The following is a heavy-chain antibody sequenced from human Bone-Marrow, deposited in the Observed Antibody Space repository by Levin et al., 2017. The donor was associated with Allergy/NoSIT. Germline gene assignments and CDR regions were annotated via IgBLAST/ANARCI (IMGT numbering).Heavy chain of an antibody. CDR3: ARDPMTCSGGGCYHFDY. D-gene: IGHD2-15*01. Sequence: PSETLSLTCAASGFPFQNYNMHWVRQTPGKGLEWVSSISVTGTYIYYADSVKGRFTISRDNTKNSLYLRLNSLRAEDTALYFCARDPMTCSGGGCYHFDYWGRGALVTVSS. CDR2: ISVTGTYI. V-gene: IGHV3-21*01. CDR1: GFPFQNYN. J-gene: IGHJ4*02.